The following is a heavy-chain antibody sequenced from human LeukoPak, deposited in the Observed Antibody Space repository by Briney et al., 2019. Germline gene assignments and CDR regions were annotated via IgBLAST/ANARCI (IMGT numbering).Heavy chain of an antibody. CDR3: ARDRSCSGGSCYSGYYYGMDV. CDR2: IYYSGST. V-gene: IGHV4-59*01. Sequence: PSETLSLTCTVSGGSISSYYWSWIRQPPGKGLEWIGYIYYSGSTNYNPSLKSRVTISVDTSKNQFSLKLSSVTAADTAVYYCARDRSCSGGSCYSGYYYGMDVWGQGTTVTVSS. J-gene: IGHJ6*02. D-gene: IGHD2-15*01. CDR1: GGSISSYY.